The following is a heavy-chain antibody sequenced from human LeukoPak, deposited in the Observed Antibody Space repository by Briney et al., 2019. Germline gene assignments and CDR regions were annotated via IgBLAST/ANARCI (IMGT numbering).Heavy chain of an antibody. D-gene: IGHD2/OR15-2a*01. CDR3: ARGPTRANSTDY. CDR1: GFTFSGSA. V-gene: IGHV3-7*01. CDR2: IKQDGSEK. J-gene: IGHJ4*02. Sequence: GGSLRLSCAASGFTFSGSAMHWVRQAPGKGLEWVANIKQDGSEKYYVDSVKGRFTISRDNAKNSLYLQMNSLRAEDTAVYYCARGPTRANSTDYWGQGALVTVSS.